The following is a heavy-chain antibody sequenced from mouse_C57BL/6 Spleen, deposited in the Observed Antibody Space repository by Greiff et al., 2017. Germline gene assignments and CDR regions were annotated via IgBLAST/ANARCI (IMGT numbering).Heavy chain of an antibody. CDR3: VRGPYDYDVYFDY. CDR2: IRSKSNIYAT. Sequence: VQLKESGGGLVQPKGSLKLSCAASGFSFNTYAMNWVRQAPGKGLEWVARIRSKSNIYATYYADSVKDRFTISRDDSESMLYLQMNNLKTEDTAMYYCVRGPYDYDVYFDYWGQGTTLTVSS. CDR1: GFSFNTYA. J-gene: IGHJ2*01. V-gene: IGHV10-1*01. D-gene: IGHD2-4*01.